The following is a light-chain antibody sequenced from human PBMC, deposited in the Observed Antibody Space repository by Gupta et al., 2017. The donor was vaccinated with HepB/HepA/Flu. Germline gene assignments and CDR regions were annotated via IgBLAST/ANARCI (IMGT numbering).Light chain of an antibody. CDR1: QSVTTN. CDR2: GAS. Sequence: ELVMTQPPATLSVSPGEKATLSCRASQSVTTNLAWYQQKPGQAPRLLIHGASTRASDIPARFSGSGSGTEFTLTISNLQSEDSAIYYCQQYNNWPPWTFGQGTKVEIK. J-gene: IGKJ1*01. V-gene: IGKV3-15*01. CDR3: QQYNNWPPWT.